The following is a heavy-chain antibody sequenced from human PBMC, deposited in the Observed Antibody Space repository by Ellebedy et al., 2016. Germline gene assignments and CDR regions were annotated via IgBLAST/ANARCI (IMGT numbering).Heavy chain of an antibody. CDR2: LNPNSGDT. V-gene: IGHV1-8*01. CDR1: GYTFTNYD. Sequence: ASVKVSCXASGYTFTNYDINWVRQATGQGLEWMGWLNPNSGDTGYAPKFQGRVTMTRDTSISTAYMELYSLRSEDTAVFYCARVPSNCAGTSCHLDYWGQGTLVTVSA. J-gene: IGHJ4*02. CDR3: ARVPSNCAGTSCHLDY. D-gene: IGHD2-2*01.